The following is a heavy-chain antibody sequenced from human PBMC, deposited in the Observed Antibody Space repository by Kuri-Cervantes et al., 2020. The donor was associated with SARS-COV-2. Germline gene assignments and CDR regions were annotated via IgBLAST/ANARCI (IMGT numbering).Heavy chain of an antibody. V-gene: IGHV1-18*01. CDR3: ARSDTMVRGVENDY. CDR1: GYTFTSYG. Sequence: ASVKVSCKASGYTFTSYGISWVRQAPGQGLEWMGWISAYNGNTNYAQKLQGRVTMTTDTSTSTAYMEPRSLRYDDTAVYYCARSDTMVRGVENDYWGQGTLVTVSS. J-gene: IGHJ4*02. CDR2: ISAYNGNT. D-gene: IGHD3-10*01.